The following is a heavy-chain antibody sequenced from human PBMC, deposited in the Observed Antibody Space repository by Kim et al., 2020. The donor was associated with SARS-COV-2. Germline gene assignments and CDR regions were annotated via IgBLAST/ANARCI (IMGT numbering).Heavy chain of an antibody. CDR3: ARGPNYSPFDY. D-gene: IGHD4-4*01. J-gene: IGHJ4*02. Sequence: YYANSVRGRFTISRDNDKNSLFLQMTSLRAEDTAVYYCARGPNYSPFDYWGQGTLVTVSS. V-gene: IGHV3-48*03.